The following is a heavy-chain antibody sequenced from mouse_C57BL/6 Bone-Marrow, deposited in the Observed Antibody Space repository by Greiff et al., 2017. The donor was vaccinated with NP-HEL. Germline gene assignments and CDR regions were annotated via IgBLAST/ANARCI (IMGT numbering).Heavy chain of an antibody. CDR1: GYAFSSSW. V-gene: IGHV1-82*01. J-gene: IGHJ4*01. CDR3: ARRLNYYAMDY. Sequence: QVQLTHSLPPLFHPFSSFNISFKASGYAFSSSWMNWVKQRPGKGLEWIGRIYPGDGDTNYNGKFKGKATLTADKSSSTAYMQLSSLTSEDSAVYFCARRLNYYAMDYWGQGTSVTVSS. CDR2: IYPGDGDT. D-gene: IGHD3-2*02.